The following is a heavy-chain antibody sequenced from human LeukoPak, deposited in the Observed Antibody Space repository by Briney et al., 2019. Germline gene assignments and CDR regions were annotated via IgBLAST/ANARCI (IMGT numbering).Heavy chain of an antibody. CDR3: ARDPRYGNSGSYSDY. CDR2: ISYTGTYI. J-gene: IGHJ4*02. D-gene: IGHD3-10*01. Sequence: PGGSLRLSCAASAFSLNAYNMNWVRQAPGKGLEWVSSISYTGTYIYYADSVKGRFTISRDNAKNSLYLQMNSLRAEDTAVYYCARDPRYGNSGSYSDYWGQGTLVTVSS. V-gene: IGHV3-21*01. CDR1: AFSLNAYN.